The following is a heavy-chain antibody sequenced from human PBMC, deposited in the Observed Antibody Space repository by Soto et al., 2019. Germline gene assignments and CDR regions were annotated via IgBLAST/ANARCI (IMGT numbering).Heavy chain of an antibody. V-gene: IGHV4-34*01. Sequence: SETLSLTCAVYGGSFSGYYWSWIRQPPGKGLEWIGEINHSGSTNYNPSLKSRVTISVDTSKNQFSLKLSSVTAADTAVYYCARERINMVRLRNWLHPCGQGTIVTVSS. CDR3: ARERINMVRLRNWLHP. CDR2: INHSGST. J-gene: IGHJ5*02. D-gene: IGHD3-10*01. CDR1: GGSFSGYY.